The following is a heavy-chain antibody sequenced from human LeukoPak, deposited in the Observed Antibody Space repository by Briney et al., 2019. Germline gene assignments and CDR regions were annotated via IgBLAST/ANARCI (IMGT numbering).Heavy chain of an antibody. CDR3: ARIPGGYYNGMDV. J-gene: IGHJ6*02. V-gene: IGHV3-48*02. CDR2: ISSRSSNI. D-gene: IGHD3-16*01. Sequence: GGSLRLSCAASGFTFSSYSMNWVRQAPGKGLEWVSYISSRSSNIYYADSVKGRFTISRDNAKNSLQMNSLRDEDTAVYYCARIPGGYYNGMDVWGQGTTVTVSS. CDR1: GFTFSSYS.